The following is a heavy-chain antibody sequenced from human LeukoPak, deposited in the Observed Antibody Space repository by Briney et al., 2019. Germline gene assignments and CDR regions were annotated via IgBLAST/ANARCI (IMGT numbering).Heavy chain of an antibody. CDR1: GGSISSYY. CDR3: ARHGSRYSYDY. D-gene: IGHD5-18*01. J-gene: IGHJ4*02. CDR2: LHYGATT. V-gene: IGHV4-59*08. Sequence: SETLSLTCTVSGGSISSYYWSWIRQPPGKGLEWIGCLHYGATTNYTPSLKSRVTISLDTSKSQFSLKLSSVTAADTAVYYCARHGSRYSYDYWGQGILVTVSS.